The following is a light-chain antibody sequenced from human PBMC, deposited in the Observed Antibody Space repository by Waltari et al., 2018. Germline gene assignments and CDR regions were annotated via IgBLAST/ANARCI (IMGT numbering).Light chain of an antibody. CDR3: ASYTKYNTVI. CDR1: SSDIGGYNY. J-gene: IGLJ2*01. Sequence: QSALTQPASVSGSPGQSITISCIGTSSDIGGYNYVSWFQQHPGKAPKLMIYDVRKRPSGVSQRFSGSKSGNTASLTSSGLQAEDEADYYCASYTKYNTVIFGGGTKLTVL. CDR2: DVR. V-gene: IGLV2-14*03.